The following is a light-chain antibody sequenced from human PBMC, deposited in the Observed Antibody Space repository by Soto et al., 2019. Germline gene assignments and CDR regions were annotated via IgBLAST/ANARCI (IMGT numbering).Light chain of an antibody. J-gene: IGKJ5*01. CDR2: AAS. CDR3: QHRYSTTIT. CDR1: QSISSY. V-gene: IGKV1-39*01. Sequence: DIQMTQSPSSLSASVGDRVTITCRASQSISSYLNWYQKKPGKAPNLLIYAASRLQSGVPSRFSGSGSGTDFNLTIRSLHTEDCATYDCQHRYSTTITFGQGTRGEIK.